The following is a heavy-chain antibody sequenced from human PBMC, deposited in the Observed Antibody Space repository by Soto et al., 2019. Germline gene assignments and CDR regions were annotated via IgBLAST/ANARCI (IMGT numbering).Heavy chain of an antibody. CDR2: ISAYNGNT. Sequence: ASVKVSCKASGYTFTSYGISWVRQAPGQRLEWMGWISAYNGNTNYAQKLQGRVTMTTDTSTSTAYMELRSLRSDDTAVYYCARRLDNYDFWSGPNYYYYMDVWGKGTTVTVSS. D-gene: IGHD3-3*01. CDR1: GYTFTSYG. CDR3: ARRLDNYDFWSGPNYYYYMDV. J-gene: IGHJ6*03. V-gene: IGHV1-18*01.